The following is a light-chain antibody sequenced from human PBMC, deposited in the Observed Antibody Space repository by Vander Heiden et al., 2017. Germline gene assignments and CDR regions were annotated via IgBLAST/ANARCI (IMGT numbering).Light chain of an antibody. Sequence: DILLTPSPSSLSASVGDRVAITCRTSQGITNDLGWYQQKPGIAPKRLIYKTSSLQSGVPSRFSGSGSGTEFTLTITSLQPEDFATYYCLQHNSFPWTFGQGTKVEI. V-gene: IGKV1-17*01. J-gene: IGKJ1*01. CDR1: QGITND. CDR3: LQHNSFPWT. CDR2: KTS.